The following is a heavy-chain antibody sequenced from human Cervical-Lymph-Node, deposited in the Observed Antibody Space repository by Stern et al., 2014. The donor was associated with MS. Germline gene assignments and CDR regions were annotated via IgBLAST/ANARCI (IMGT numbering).Heavy chain of an antibody. D-gene: IGHD3-9*01. Sequence: VQLVQSGGGLVQPGGSLRLYCAASGFTFSSYAMSWVRQAPGKGLEWVSAINGGGDSTYYADSVKGRVTISRDNSKNTLYVQMNSLRTEDTAVYYCARGPILTGYDYWGQGTLVTVSS. CDR3: ARGPILTGYDY. CDR2: INGGGDST. CDR1: GFTFSSYA. J-gene: IGHJ4*02. V-gene: IGHV3-23*04.